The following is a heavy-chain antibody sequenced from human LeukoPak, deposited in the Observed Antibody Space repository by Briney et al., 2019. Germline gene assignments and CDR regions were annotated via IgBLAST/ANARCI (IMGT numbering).Heavy chain of an antibody. CDR2: IWYDGSDK. J-gene: IGHJ3*02. CDR1: GFTFSSYG. V-gene: IGHV3-33*01. CDR3: ARAGDAFDI. Sequence: GGSLRLSCAASGFTFSSYGMHWVRQAPGKGLERVAVIWYDGSDKYYTDSVKGRFTISRDNSKNTLYLQMNSLRAEDMAIYYCARAGDAFDIWGQGTMVTVSS.